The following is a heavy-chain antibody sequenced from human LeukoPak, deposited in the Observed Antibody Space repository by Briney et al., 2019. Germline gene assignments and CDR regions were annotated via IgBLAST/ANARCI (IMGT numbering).Heavy chain of an antibody. J-gene: IGHJ4*02. CDR2: ISSSSSYI. Sequence: GGSLRLSCAASGFTFSSYSMNWVRQAPGKGLEWVSSISSSSSYIYHADSVKGRFTISRDNAKNSLYLQMNSLRAEDTAVYYCAAAAAIWEYDYWGQGTLVTVSS. CDR1: GFTFSSYS. V-gene: IGHV3-21*01. D-gene: IGHD2-2*01. CDR3: AAAAAIWEYDY.